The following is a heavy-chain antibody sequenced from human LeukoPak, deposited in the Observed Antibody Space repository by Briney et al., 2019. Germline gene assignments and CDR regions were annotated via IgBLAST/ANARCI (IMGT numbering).Heavy chain of an antibody. D-gene: IGHD3-10*01. CDR2: IYYSGST. V-gene: IGHV4-59*01. J-gene: IGHJ3*02. Sequence: PSETLSLTCTVSGGSISSYYWSWIRQPPGKGLERIGYIYYSGSTNYNPSLKSRVTISVDTSKNQFSLKLSSVTAADTAVYYCARLYGSGSYGPADDAFDIWGQGTMVTVSS. CDR3: ARLYGSGSYGPADDAFDI. CDR1: GGSISSYY.